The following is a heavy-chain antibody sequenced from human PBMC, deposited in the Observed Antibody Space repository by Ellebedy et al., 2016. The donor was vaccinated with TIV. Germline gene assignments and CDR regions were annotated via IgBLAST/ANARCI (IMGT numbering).Heavy chain of an antibody. CDR2: IYQDGSNP. Sequence: GGSLRLSCAASGFSFRSYWMSWVRQAPGKGLEWVANIYQDGSNPYYVDSVKGRFTISRDHANKSLFLQMNSLRVEDTAVYYCARRGSYGDYAVQINSWFDRWGRGTLVTVSS. J-gene: IGHJ5*02. CDR1: GFSFRSYW. D-gene: IGHD4-17*01. CDR3: ARRGSYGDYAVQINSWFDR. V-gene: IGHV3-7*01.